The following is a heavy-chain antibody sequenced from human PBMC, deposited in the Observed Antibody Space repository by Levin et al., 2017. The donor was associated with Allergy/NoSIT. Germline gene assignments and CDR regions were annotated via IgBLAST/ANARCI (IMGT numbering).Heavy chain of an antibody. CDR3: AKDLVYSSSWYVGYCDY. J-gene: IGHJ4*02. D-gene: IGHD6-13*01. V-gene: IGHV3-23*01. Sequence: PGGSLRLSCAASGFTFSSYAMSWVRQAPGKGLEWVSAISGSGGSTYYADSVKGRFTISRDNSKNTLYLQMNSLRAEDTAVYYCAKDLVYSSSWYVGYCDYWGQGTLVTVS. CDR1: GFTFSSYA. CDR2: ISGSGGST.